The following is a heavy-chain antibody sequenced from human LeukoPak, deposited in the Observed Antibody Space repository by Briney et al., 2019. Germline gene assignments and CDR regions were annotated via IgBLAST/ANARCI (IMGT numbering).Heavy chain of an antibody. Sequence: SETLSLTCAVYGGSFSGYYWSWIRQPPGKGLEWIGEINHSGSTNYNPSLKSRVTISVDTSKNQFSLKLSSVTAAGTAVYYCARGIAARPAFYYYYGMDVWGQGTTVTVSS. J-gene: IGHJ6*02. D-gene: IGHD6-6*01. CDR2: INHSGST. V-gene: IGHV4-34*01. CDR1: GGSFSGYY. CDR3: ARGIAARPAFYYYYGMDV.